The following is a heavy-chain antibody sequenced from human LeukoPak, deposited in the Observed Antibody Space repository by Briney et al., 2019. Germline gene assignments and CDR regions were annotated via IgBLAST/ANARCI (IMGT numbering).Heavy chain of an antibody. CDR3: ARPPRDLVSAAPFPF. CDR2: VFPRSGDT. Sequence: GASVKVSCKAFGHTFSDYYIHWVRQAPGEGLEWVGWVFPRSGDTYYSQRFHGRVAMTTDTSVNTAYMELSRLKSDDTGVYFCARPPRDLVSAAPFPFWGQGTLVTVSS. D-gene: IGHD5/OR15-5a*01. CDR1: GHTFSDYY. V-gene: IGHV1-2*02. J-gene: IGHJ1*01.